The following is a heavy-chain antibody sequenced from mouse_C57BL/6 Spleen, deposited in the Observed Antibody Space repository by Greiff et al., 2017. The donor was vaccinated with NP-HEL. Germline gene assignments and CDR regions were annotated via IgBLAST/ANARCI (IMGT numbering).Heavy chain of an antibody. CDR2: IRLKSDNYAT. CDR1: GFTFSNYW. CDR3: TVGYYDFDY. J-gene: IGHJ2*01. V-gene: IGHV6-3*01. Sequence: EVQGVESGGGLVQPGGSMNLSCVASGFTFSNYWMNWVRQSPEKGLEWVAQIRLKSDNYATHYAESVKGRFTISRDDSKSSVYLQMNNLRAEDTGIYYCTVGYYDFDYWGQGTTLTVSS. D-gene: IGHD2-3*01.